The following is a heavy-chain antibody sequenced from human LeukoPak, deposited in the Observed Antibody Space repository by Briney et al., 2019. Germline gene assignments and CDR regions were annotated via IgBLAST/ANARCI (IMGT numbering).Heavy chain of an antibody. CDR1: GFTFSSYW. V-gene: IGHV3-7*03. Sequence: GGSLRLSCAASGFTFSSYWMSWVRQAPGKGLEWVANIKQDGSGKYYVDSVKGRFTISRDNAKNSLYLQMNSLRAEDTALYYCARGYRGYDYGNYFDYWGQGTLVTVSS. CDR2: IKQDGSGK. J-gene: IGHJ4*02. D-gene: IGHD3-16*01. CDR3: ARGYRGYDYGNYFDY.